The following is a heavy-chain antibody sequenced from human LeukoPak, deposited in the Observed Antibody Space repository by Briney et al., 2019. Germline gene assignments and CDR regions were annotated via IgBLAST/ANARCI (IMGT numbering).Heavy chain of an antibody. J-gene: IGHJ6*03. CDR3: ARGQRSDAGWGLYYYYYYIDV. CDR1: GYTFTRYY. D-gene: IGHD3-10*01. CDR2: INPSGGNT. Sequence: ASVKVSCKASGYTFTRYYMHWVRQAPGQGLEWMGIINPSGGNTNYAQKFQGRVTMTRDMSTSTVYMELSSLRSEDTAVYYCARGQRSDAGWGLYYYYYYIDVWGKGTTVTVSS. V-gene: IGHV1-46*01.